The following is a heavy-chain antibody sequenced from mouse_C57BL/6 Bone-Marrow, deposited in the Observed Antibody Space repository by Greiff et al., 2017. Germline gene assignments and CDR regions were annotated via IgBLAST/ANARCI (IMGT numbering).Heavy chain of an antibody. CDR3: ARGDFYDGYLDY. V-gene: IGHV1-63*01. CDR1: GYTFTNYW. J-gene: IGHJ2*01. D-gene: IGHD2-3*01. Sequence: VQLQQSGAELVRPGTSVKMSCKASGYTFTNYWIGWAKQRPGHGLEWIGDIYPGGGYTNYNEKFKGKATLPADKSSSTAYMQFSSLTSEDSAIYYCARGDFYDGYLDYWGQGTTLTVSS. CDR2: IYPGGGYT.